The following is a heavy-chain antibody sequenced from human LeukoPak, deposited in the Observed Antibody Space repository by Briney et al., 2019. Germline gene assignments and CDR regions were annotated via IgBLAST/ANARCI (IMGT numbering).Heavy chain of an antibody. CDR1: GFTFSSYW. CDR2: INSDGSST. D-gene: IGHD2-2*01. V-gene: IGHV3-74*01. J-gene: IGHJ4*02. CDR3: ASGLAYYCSSTSCFDY. Sequence: GGSLRLSCAASGFTFSSYWMHWVPQAPGKGLVWVSRINSDGSSTSYADSVKGRFSISRDNAKNTLYLQMNSLRAEDTAVYYCASGLAYYCSSTSCFDYWGQGTLVTVSS.